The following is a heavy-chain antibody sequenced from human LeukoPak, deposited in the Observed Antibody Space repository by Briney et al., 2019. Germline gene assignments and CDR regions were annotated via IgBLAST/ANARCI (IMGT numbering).Heavy chain of an antibody. V-gene: IGHV4-61*01. CDR2: IYYSGST. Sequence: SETLSLTCTVSGGSVSSGSYYWSWIRQPPGKGLEWTGYIYYSGSTNYNPSLKSRVTISVDTSKNQFSLKLSSVTAADTAVYYCARTGGYSYGFLDYWGQGTLVTVSS. J-gene: IGHJ4*02. CDR1: GGSVSSGSYY. D-gene: IGHD5-18*01. CDR3: ARTGGYSYGFLDY.